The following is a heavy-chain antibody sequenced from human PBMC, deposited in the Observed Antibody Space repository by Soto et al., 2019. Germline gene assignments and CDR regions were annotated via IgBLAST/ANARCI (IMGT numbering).Heavy chain of an antibody. CDR2: ISSNGGST. D-gene: IGHD2-2*01. J-gene: IGHJ4*02. V-gene: IGHV3-64*01. CDR3: AREGYCSSTSCYSFDY. CDR1: GFTFSSYA. Sequence: EVQLVESGGGLVQPGGSLRLSCAASGFTFSSYAMHWVRQAPGKGLEYVSAISSNGGSTYYANSVKGRFTISRDNSKNTLYLQVGSLRAEDMAVYYCAREGYCSSTSCYSFDYWGQGTLVTVSS.